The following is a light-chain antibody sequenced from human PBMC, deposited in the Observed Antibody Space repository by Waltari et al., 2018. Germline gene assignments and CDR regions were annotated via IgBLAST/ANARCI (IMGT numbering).Light chain of an antibody. Sequence: TQSSGTLSLSPGERATLSCRASQSISKYLAWYQQKPGQAPRLLIYHASSRAAGIPDRFSGSGSGTDFSLTISRLEPEDFAVYYCQHYESLPVTFGQGTKVEIK. J-gene: IGKJ1*01. CDR1: QSISKY. V-gene: IGKV3-20*01. CDR3: QHYESLPVT. CDR2: HAS.